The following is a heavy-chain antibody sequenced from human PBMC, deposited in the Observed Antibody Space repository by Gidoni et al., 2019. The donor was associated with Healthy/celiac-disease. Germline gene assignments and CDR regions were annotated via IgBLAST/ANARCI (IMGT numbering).Heavy chain of an antibody. Sequence: LEWGSYISSSSSTIYYADYVKGRYTISRENAKNSRYLQMNSLRDEDTAVYYCARAKEYHAFDYWGQGTLVTVSS. CDR2: ISSSSSTI. D-gene: IGHD2-2*01. CDR3: ARAKEYHAFDY. V-gene: IGHV3-48*02. J-gene: IGHJ4*02.